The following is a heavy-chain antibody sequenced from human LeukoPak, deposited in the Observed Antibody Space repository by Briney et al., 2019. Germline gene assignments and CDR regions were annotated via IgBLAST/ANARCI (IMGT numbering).Heavy chain of an antibody. CDR1: GFTFDDYA. CDR2: ITWNSDRK. J-gene: IGHJ6*03. V-gene: IGHV3-9*01. Sequence: GGSLRLSCAAPGFTFDDYAMHWVRQAPGKGLEWVSGITWNSDRKGYADSVKGRFTISRDNAKNSLYLQMNSLRAEDTAVYYCAELGITMIGGVWGKGTTVTISS. D-gene: IGHD3-10*02. CDR3: AELGITMIGGV.